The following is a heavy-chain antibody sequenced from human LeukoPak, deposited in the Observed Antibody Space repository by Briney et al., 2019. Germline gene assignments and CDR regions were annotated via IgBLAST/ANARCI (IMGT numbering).Heavy chain of an antibody. CDR2: MFYSGST. D-gene: IGHD3-22*01. CDR3: ARHVSSGYYPSYFDF. Sequence: SETLSLTCTVSGGSISSTIYYWAWIRQPPGKGLEWVGNMFYSGSTYYNPSLKSRVTMSVDTSKNQFSLKLASVTAADTAVYYCARHVSSGYYPSYFDFWGQGTLVTVSS. CDR1: GGSISSTIYY. V-gene: IGHV4-39*01. J-gene: IGHJ4*02.